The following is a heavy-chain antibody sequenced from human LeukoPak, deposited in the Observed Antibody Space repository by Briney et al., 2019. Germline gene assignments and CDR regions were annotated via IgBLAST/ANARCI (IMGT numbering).Heavy chain of an antibody. D-gene: IGHD3-3*01. J-gene: IGHJ5*02. CDR3: ARPSTERRTYYDFWSGYYNGWFDP. V-gene: IGHV3-23*01. Sequence: GGSLRLSCAASGFTFSSYAMSWVRQAPGKGLEWVSAISGSGGSTYYADSVKGRFTISRDNSKNSLYLQMNSLRAEDTAVYYCARPSTERRTYYDFWSGYYNGWFDPWGQGTLVTVSS. CDR2: ISGSGGST. CDR1: GFTFSSYA.